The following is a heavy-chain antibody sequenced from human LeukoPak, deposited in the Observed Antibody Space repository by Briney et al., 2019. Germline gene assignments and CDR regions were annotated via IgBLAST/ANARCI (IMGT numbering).Heavy chain of an antibody. V-gene: IGHV3-33*01. Sequence: GTSLRLSCAASGFSFGSYGMHWVRQAPGKGLEWVTVIWHDSSTKYYAESVRGRFTISRDNSKNTLYLEMNSLRAEDTAVYYCARGERDFDYWGQGTLVTVSS. J-gene: IGHJ4*02. CDR1: GFSFGSYG. CDR3: ARGERDFDY. CDR2: IWHDSSTK.